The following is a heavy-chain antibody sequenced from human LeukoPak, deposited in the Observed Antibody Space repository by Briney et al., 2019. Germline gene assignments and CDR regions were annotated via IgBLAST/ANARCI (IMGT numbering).Heavy chain of an antibody. CDR2: INTNTGNP. Sequence: ASVKVSCKASGYTFTSYGISWVRQAPGQGLEWMGWINTNTGNPTYAQGFTGRFVFSLDTSVSTAYLQISSLKAEDTAVYYCARGCSSTSCYVNYWGQGTLVTVSS. J-gene: IGHJ4*02. CDR3: ARGCSSTSCYVNY. V-gene: IGHV7-4-1*02. D-gene: IGHD2-2*01. CDR1: GYTFTSYG.